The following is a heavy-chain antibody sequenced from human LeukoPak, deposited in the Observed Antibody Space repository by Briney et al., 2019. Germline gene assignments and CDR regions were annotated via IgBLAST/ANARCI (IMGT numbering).Heavy chain of an antibody. CDR2: ISSSGDTT. D-gene: IGHD3-3*01. CDR1: GLTFSSFA. Sequence: GGSLGPSFTAPGLTFSSFALSWVGQPPGKGLEWASGISSSGDTTYYADSVKGRFTISRDNSKKTMYLQMRSLRAEDTAVYYCAKDYSTWSGYYFDFWGQGILVTVSS. CDR3: AKDYSTWSGYYFDF. J-gene: IGHJ4*02. V-gene: IGHV3-23*01.